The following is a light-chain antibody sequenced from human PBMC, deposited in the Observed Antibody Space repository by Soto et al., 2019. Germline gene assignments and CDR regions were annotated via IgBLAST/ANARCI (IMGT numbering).Light chain of an antibody. CDR1: SSDVGGYNY. CDR3: SSYTSSSTLGL. Sequence: QSVLTQPASVSGSPGQSITISCTGTSSDVGGYNYVSWYQQHPGKAPKLMIYEVSNRPSGVSNRFSGSKSGNTASLTISGIQAEDEADYYCSSYTSSSTLGLFGGGTKLTVL. V-gene: IGLV2-14*01. J-gene: IGLJ2*01. CDR2: EVS.